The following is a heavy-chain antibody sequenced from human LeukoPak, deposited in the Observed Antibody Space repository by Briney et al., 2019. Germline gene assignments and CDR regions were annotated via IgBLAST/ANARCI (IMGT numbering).Heavy chain of an antibody. D-gene: IGHD1-7*01. CDR2: SFYSGST. V-gene: IGHV4-59*11. Sequence: SKTLSLTCTVSGASINSHYWSWFRQSPGKGLEWIGHSFYSGSTNYSPSLRSRVTISVDRPNNKFSLRLRSVTAADTAIYYCARGTGNWNFGVWGRGSLIIVSS. J-gene: IGHJ4*02. CDR3: ARGTGNWNFGV. CDR1: GASINSHY.